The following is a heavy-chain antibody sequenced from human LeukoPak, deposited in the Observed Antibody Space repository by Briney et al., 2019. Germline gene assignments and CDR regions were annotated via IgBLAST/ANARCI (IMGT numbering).Heavy chain of an antibody. D-gene: IGHD3-10*01. CDR1: GGSISSGDYY. V-gene: IGHV4-30-4*01. CDR3: ARATVLLWLGEVCYFDY. J-gene: IGHJ4*02. CDR2: IYYSGST. Sequence: SQTLSLTCTVSGGSISSGDYYWSWIRQPPGKGLEWIGYIYYSGSTYYNPSLKSRVTISVDTSKNQFPLKLGSVTAADTAVYYCARATVLLWLGEVCYFDYWGQGTLVTVSS.